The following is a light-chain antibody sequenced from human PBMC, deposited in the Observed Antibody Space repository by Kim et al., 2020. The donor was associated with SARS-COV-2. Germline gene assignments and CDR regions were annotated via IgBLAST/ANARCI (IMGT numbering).Light chain of an antibody. Sequence: SASVRDRVTITCRASQGISNYLAWYQQKPGKVPKLLIYAASTLQSVAPSRFSGSGTGTDFPLTISSLQPEDVATYYCQKYNSAPYTFGQGTKLEI. CDR2: AAS. V-gene: IGKV1-27*01. CDR3: QKYNSAPYT. J-gene: IGKJ2*01. CDR1: QGISNY.